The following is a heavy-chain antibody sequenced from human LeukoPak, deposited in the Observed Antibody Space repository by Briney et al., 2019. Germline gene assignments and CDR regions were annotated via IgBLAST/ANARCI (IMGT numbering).Heavy chain of an antibody. V-gene: IGHV4-38-2*01. CDR1: VYSISRGYY. Sequence: PSETLSLTCAVSVYSISRGYYWGWIGHPPGKGLEWIGRFYHRGSTYYNPPLKSRVPIPVDTPKNHFSLKLTSVTAADMAVYYCASGGYCSGGSCLVYYYYYYMDVWGKGTTVTVSS. CDR2: FYHRGST. CDR3: ASGGYCSGGSCLVYYYYYYMDV. D-gene: IGHD2-15*01. J-gene: IGHJ6*03.